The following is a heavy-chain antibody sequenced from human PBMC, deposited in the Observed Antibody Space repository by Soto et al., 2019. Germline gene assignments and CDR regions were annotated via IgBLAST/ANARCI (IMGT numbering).Heavy chain of an antibody. Sequence: QVQLVQSGAEVQKPGSSVKVSCKASGGTFSSYTISWVRQAPGQGLEWMGRIIPILGIANYAQKFQGRVTITADKSTSTAYMELSSLRSEDTAVYYCASPAESIAARRHYFDYWGQGTLVTVSS. CDR2: IIPILGIA. V-gene: IGHV1-69*02. J-gene: IGHJ4*02. D-gene: IGHD6-6*01. CDR1: GGTFSSYT. CDR3: ASPAESIAARRHYFDY.